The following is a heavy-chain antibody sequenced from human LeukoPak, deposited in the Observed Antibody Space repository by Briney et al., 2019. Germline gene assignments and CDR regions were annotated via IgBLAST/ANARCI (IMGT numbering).Heavy chain of an antibody. CDR2: IYYSGST. CDR3: ARGQNYYESRIVVDY. V-gene: IGHV4-39*07. CDR1: GGSISSSSHC. J-gene: IGHJ4*02. D-gene: IGHD3-16*01. Sequence: PSETLSLTCTVPGGSISSSSHCWGWIRQSPGKGLEWIGSIYYSGSTYYNPSLKSRVTISVDTSKNQFSLKLSSVTAADTAVYYCARGQNYYESRIVVDYWGQGTLVTVSS.